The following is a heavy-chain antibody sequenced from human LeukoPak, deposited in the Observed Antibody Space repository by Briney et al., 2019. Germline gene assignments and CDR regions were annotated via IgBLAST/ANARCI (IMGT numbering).Heavy chain of an antibody. Sequence: ASVRVSCKASGYTFTGYYMHWVRQAPGQGLEWMAWLNPNSGDTDSAQKFQGRVTMTRNTSISTAYMELSSLRSEDTAVYYCARGTRHYYYMDVWGKGTTVTVSS. V-gene: IGHV1-8*02. CDR2: LNPNSGDT. J-gene: IGHJ6*03. D-gene: IGHD4-23*01. CDR3: ARGTRHYYYMDV. CDR1: GYTFTGYY.